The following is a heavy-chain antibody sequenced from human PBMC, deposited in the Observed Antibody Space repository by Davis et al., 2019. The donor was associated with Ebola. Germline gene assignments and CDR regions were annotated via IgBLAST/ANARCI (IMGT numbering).Heavy chain of an antibody. CDR3: ANAPTTVTTLGMDV. J-gene: IGHJ6*02. Sequence: GGSLRLSCTASGFTFSSYAMSWVRQAPGKGLEWVSTISGSGGSTNYADSVKGRFTISRDNSKNTLYLQMNSLRAEDTAVYYCANAPTTVTTLGMDVWGQGTTVTVSS. V-gene: IGHV3-23*01. D-gene: IGHD4-11*01. CDR2: ISGSGGST. CDR1: GFTFSSYA.